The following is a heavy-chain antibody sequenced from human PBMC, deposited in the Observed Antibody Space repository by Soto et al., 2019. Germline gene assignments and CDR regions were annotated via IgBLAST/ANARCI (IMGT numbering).Heavy chain of an antibody. V-gene: IGHV3-48*03. Sequence: PGGSLRLSCAASGFTFSVYEINWVRQAPGKGLEWVSYIGGSGTTIYYADSVKGRFTISRDNAKNSLFLQMNSLRAEDTAVYYCARGPITIFGVAPGAFNIWGQGTMVTVSS. CDR2: IGGSGTTI. CDR3: ARGPITIFGVAPGAFNI. J-gene: IGHJ3*02. D-gene: IGHD3-3*01. CDR1: GFTFSVYE.